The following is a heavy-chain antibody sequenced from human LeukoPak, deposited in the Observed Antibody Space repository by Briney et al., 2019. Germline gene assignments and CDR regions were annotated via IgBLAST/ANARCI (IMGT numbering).Heavy chain of an antibody. J-gene: IGHJ5*02. D-gene: IGHD2-21*01. Sequence: ASAKVSCKTSGYSFTDYYMHWGRQAPGQGLEWMGWINPNSGCTSSAQKSQGRVTMTRDTSITPVYMEVSWLTSEDTAIYYCARADRLHGGPYLIGPWGQGTLVTVSS. V-gene: IGHV1-2*02. CDR3: ARADRLHGGPYLIGP. CDR1: GYSFTDYY. CDR2: INPNSGCT.